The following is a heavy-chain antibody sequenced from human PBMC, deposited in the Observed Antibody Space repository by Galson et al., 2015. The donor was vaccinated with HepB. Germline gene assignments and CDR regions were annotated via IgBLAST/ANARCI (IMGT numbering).Heavy chain of an antibody. CDR2: ISAYNGNT. V-gene: IGHV1-18*01. J-gene: IGHJ4*02. CDR1: GYTFTSYG. Sequence: QSGAEVKKPGASVKVSCKASGYTFTSYGISWVRQAPGQGLEWMGWISAYNGNTNYAQKLQGRVTMTTDTSTSTAYMELRSLRSDDTAVYYCVVGYCSSTSCYDLTFDYWGQGTLVTVSS. CDR3: VVGYCSSTSCYDLTFDY. D-gene: IGHD2-2*03.